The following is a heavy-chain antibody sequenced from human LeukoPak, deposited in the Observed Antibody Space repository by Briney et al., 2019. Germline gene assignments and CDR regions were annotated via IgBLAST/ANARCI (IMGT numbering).Heavy chain of an antibody. D-gene: IGHD2-15*01. CDR3: ARRGGHDDAVDI. J-gene: IGHJ3*02. CDR1: GFTFSSYG. CDR2: ISNYGSDI. V-gene: IGHV3-30*03. Sequence: GGSLRLSCAVSGFTFSSYGFHWVRQAPGRGLEWLAVISNYGSDIYYADSVKGRFSISRDDSKNTLYLEMNSLRVEDTAVYYCARRGGHDDAVDIWGQGTVVNVSS.